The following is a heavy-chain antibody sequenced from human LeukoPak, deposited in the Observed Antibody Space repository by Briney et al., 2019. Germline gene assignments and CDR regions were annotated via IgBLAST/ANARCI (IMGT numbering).Heavy chain of an antibody. Sequence: GASVKVSCKASGGTFSTNGISWVRQGPGQGLEWMGGIIPIFGTTTYAQTFQGRLTITADESTGTAYMQLSSLRSEDTAMYYCARGLPGVLGAPLYLDNWGQGTLVTVSS. CDR2: IIPIFGTT. V-gene: IGHV1-69*13. CDR3: ARGLPGVLGAPLYLDN. J-gene: IGHJ4*02. CDR1: GGTFSTNG. D-gene: IGHD2-8*01.